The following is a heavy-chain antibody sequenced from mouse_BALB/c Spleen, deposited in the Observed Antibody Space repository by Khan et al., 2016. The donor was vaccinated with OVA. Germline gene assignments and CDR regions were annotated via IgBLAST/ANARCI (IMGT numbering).Heavy chain of an antibody. D-gene: IGHD1-1*01. CDR1: GFSLTTYG. Sequence: VKLVESGPGLAAPSQSLSITCTISGFSLTTYGVHWVRPPPGKGLEWLVVIWSDGTTNYNSALKSRLTITTDNSQRQVFLKMNSLQTDDTAIYCCARQPYDHYNIMDDWGQGTSVTVSS. CDR2: IWSDGTT. V-gene: IGHV2-6-1*01. J-gene: IGHJ4*01. CDR3: ARQPYDHYNIMDD.